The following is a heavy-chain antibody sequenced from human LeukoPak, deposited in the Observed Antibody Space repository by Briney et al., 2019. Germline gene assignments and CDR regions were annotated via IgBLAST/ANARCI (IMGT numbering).Heavy chain of an antibody. CDR3: ARGRGIDY. D-gene: IGHD3-10*01. CDR1: GFTLSNYG. J-gene: IGHJ4*02. V-gene: IGHV3-7*04. Sequence: GGSLRLSCADSGFTLSNYGMSWVRQAPGKGLEWVANINQDGTEKYYVDSVKGRFTISRDNAKNSLHLQMNSLRAEDTAVYYCARGRGIDYWGQGTLVTVSS. CDR2: INQDGTEK.